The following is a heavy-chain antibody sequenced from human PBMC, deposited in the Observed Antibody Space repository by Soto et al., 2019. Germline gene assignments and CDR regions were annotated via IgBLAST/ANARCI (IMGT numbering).Heavy chain of an antibody. Sequence: QVQLVQSGAEVKKPGSSGKVSCRASGDTFSSYTVNWVRQAPGRGLEWLGRIIPVLGTTDYAQKFMGRVTITADKSTNIVYMELSSLRSEDRAVYYCARRRYCGYDCYHKHYYGMDVWGQGTTVTVAS. D-gene: IGHD2-21*02. CDR1: GDTFSSYT. J-gene: IGHJ6*02. V-gene: IGHV1-69*08. CDR2: IIPVLGTT. CDR3: ARRRYCGYDCYHKHYYGMDV.